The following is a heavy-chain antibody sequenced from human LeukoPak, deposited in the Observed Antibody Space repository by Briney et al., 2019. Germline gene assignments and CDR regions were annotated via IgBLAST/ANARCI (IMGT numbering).Heavy chain of an antibody. J-gene: IGHJ6*02. CDR2: INHSGST. D-gene: IGHD2-2*02. V-gene: IGHV4-34*01. CDR1: GGSFSGYY. Sequence: SETLSLTCAVYGGSFSGYYWSWIRQPPGKGLEWIGEINHSGSTNYNPSLKSRVTISVDTSKNQFSLKLSSVTAADTAVYYCARGGQNCSSTSCYTLDYYYYGMDVWGQGTTVTVSS. CDR3: ARGGQNCSSTSCYTLDYYYYGMDV.